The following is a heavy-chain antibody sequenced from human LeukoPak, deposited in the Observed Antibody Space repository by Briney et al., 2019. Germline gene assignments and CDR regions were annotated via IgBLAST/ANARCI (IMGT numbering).Heavy chain of an antibody. D-gene: IGHD6-19*01. CDR1: GGSISSYY. CDR2: IYYSGST. CDR3: ARDSQYSSGLHLYYYGMDV. Sequence: SGPGLVKPSETLSLTCTVSGGSISSYYWSWIRQPPGKGLEWIGYIYYSGSTNYNPSLKSRVTISVDTSKNQFSLKLSSVTAADTAVYYCARDSQYSSGLHLYYYGMDVWGQGTTVTVSS. V-gene: IGHV4-59*01. J-gene: IGHJ6*02.